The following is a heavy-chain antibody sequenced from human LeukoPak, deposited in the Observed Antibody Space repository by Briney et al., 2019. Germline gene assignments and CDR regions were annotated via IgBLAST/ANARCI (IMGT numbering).Heavy chain of an antibody. Sequence: SETLSLTCTVSGGSISSYYWSWIRQPPGKGLEWIGYIYYSGSTNYNPSLKSRVTISVDTSKNQFSLKLSSVTAADTAVYYCARRESSGWYGYSGSYNDAFDIWGQGTMVTVSS. CDR2: IYYSGST. J-gene: IGHJ3*02. D-gene: IGHD1-26*01. CDR3: ARRESSGWYGYSGSYNDAFDI. CDR1: GGSISSYY. V-gene: IGHV4-59*01.